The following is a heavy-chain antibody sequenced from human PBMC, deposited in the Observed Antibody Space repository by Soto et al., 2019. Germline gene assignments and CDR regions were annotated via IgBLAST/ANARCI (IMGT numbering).Heavy chain of an antibody. CDR3: ARGRSIVVVVAATRGTGWFDP. J-gene: IGHJ5*02. CDR2: INHSGST. D-gene: IGHD2-15*01. CDR1: GGSFSGYY. V-gene: IGHV4-34*01. Sequence: PSETLSLTCAVYGGSFSGYYLSWIRQPPGKGLEWIGEINHSGSTNYNPSLKSRVTISVDTSKNQFSLKLSSVTAADTAVYYCARGRSIVVVVAATRGTGWFDPWGQGTLVTVSS.